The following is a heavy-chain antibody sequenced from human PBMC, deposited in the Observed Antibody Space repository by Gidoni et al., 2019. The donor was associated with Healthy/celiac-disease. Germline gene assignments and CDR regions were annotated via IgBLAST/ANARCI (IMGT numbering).Heavy chain of an antibody. CDR2: IYYSGST. V-gene: IGHV4-39*01. D-gene: IGHD6-13*01. CDR3: ARLLPSYSSSPGPTIDY. J-gene: IGHJ4*02. CDR1: GGSISSSSYY. Sequence: QLQLPESGPGLVKPSETLSLICTASGGSISSSSYYWGWIRQPPGKGLEWIGSIYYSGSTYYNPSLKSRVTISVDTSKNQFSLKLSSVTAADTAVYYCARLLPSYSSSPGPTIDYWGQGTLVTVSS.